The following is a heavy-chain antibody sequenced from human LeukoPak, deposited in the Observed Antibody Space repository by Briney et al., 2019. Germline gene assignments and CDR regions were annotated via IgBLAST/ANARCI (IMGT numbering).Heavy chain of an antibody. CDR1: GGSISSYY. CDR3: AKDSSVYHYDSRNLDY. D-gene: IGHD3-22*01. CDR2: IYYSGST. Sequence: LETLSLTCTVSGGSISSYYWSWIRQPPGKGLEWIGYIYYSGSTNYNPSLKSRVTISVDTSKNQFSLKLSSVTAADTAVYYCAKDSSVYHYDSRNLDYWGQGTLVTVSS. V-gene: IGHV4-59*01. J-gene: IGHJ4*02.